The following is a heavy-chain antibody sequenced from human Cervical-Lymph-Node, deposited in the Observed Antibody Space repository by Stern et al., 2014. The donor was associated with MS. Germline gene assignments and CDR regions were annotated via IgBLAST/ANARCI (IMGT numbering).Heavy chain of an antibody. V-gene: IGHV3-30*03. CDR2: ISNDGSTR. CDR1: GFIFNYYG. J-gene: IGHJ4*02. Sequence: QVQLVQSGGGVVQPGRSLRLSCAASGFIFNYYGMYWVRQAPGTGLQWVAVISNDGSTRDYADSVKGRFTISRDNSKNTVFLQMNSLRVEDTGVYYCASRYDYGDYIYWGQGTLVTVSS. CDR3: ASRYDYGDYIY. D-gene: IGHD4-17*01.